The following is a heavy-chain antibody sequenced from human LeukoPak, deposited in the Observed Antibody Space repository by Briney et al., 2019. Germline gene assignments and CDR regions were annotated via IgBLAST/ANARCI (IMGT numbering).Heavy chain of an antibody. CDR2: IYYSGST. D-gene: IGHD3-3*01. Sequence: PSETLSLTCTVSGGSISSGDYYWSWIRQPPGKGLEWIGYIYYSGSTYYNPSLKSRVTISVDTSKNQFSLKLSSVTAADTAVYYCARVRTYYDFWSSYSHNWFDPWGQGTLVTVSS. CDR3: ARVRTYYDFWSSYSHNWFDP. CDR1: GGSISSGDYY. V-gene: IGHV4-30-4*01. J-gene: IGHJ5*02.